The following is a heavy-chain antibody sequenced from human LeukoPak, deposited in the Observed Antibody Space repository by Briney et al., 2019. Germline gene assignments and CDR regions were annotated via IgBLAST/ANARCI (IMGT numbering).Heavy chain of an antibody. Sequence: PGRSLRLSCAASGFTFDDYAMHWVRQAPGKGLEWVSGISWNSGSIGYADSVKGRFTISRDNAKNSLYLQMNSLRAEDMALYYCARDAGDYGDYGWGQGTLVTVSS. J-gene: IGHJ4*02. CDR3: ARDAGDYGDYG. CDR2: ISWNSGSI. D-gene: IGHD4-17*01. V-gene: IGHV3-9*03. CDR1: GFTFDDYA.